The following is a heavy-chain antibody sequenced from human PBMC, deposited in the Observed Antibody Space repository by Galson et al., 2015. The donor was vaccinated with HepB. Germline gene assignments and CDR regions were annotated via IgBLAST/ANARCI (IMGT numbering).Heavy chain of an antibody. J-gene: IGHJ4*02. CDR3: AKGTSFGGLAGFDY. CDR2: ISYDGTTK. CDR1: GFTFSSYG. V-gene: IGHV3-30*18. D-gene: IGHD3-10*01. Sequence: SLRLSCAASGFTFSSYGMHWVRQAPGKGPEWVAVISYDGTTKYYGDSVRGRFTISRDNSENTLYLQMNNLRAEDTAVYHCAKGTSFGGLAGFDYWGQGTLVTVSS.